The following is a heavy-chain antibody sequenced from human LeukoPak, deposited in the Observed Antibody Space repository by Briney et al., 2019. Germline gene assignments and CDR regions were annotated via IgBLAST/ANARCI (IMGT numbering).Heavy chain of an antibody. J-gene: IGHJ4*02. D-gene: IGHD6-19*01. CDR2: IYYSGST. CDR1: GGSISSYN. Sequence: SETLSLTCTVSGGSISSYNWSSIRQPPGKGLEWIGYIYYSGSTNYNPSLKSRVTISVDTSKNQFSLKLSSVTAADTAVYYCARDRGSSGWYRGYFDYWGQGTLVTVSS. CDR3: ARDRGSSGWYRGYFDY. V-gene: IGHV4-59*01.